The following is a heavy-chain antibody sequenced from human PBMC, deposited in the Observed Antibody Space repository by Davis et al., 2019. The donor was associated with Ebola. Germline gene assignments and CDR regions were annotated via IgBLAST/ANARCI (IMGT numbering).Heavy chain of an antibody. CDR3: ARDARGVGADLDY. J-gene: IGHJ4*02. Sequence: GESLKISCATSEFSDSQNYMTWVRQAPGKGLEWVAVISYDGSNKYYADSVKGRFTISRDNSKNTLYLQMNSLRAEDTAVYYCARDARGVGADLDYWGQGTLVTVSS. CDR1: EFSDSQNY. CDR2: ISYDGSNK. D-gene: IGHD1-26*01. V-gene: IGHV3-30-3*01.